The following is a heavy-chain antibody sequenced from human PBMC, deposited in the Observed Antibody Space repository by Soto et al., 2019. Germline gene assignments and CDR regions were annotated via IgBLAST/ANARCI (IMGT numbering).Heavy chain of an antibody. J-gene: IGHJ4*02. CDR2: MNPSTGNT. CDR1: GYTFTTYD. CDR3: ASGRFGEWLLKY. Sequence: ASVKVSCKGSGYTFTTYDIHWVRQATGQGLEWMGWMNPSTGNTGYAQQFLGRVTMTRDTSIGTAYMELSSLGSEDTAVYYCASGRFGEWLLKYWGQGTLVTVSS. V-gene: IGHV1-8*01. D-gene: IGHD3-3*01.